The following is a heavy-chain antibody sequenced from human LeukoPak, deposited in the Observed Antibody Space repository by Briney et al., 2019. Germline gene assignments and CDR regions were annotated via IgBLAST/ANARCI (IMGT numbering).Heavy chain of an antibody. J-gene: IGHJ6*02. D-gene: IGHD3-16*01. V-gene: IGHV3-30-3*01. Sequence: GGSLRLSCAAPGFTFSSYAMHWVRQAPGKGLEWVAVISYDGSNKYYADSVKGRFTISRDNSKNTLYLQMNSLRAEDTAVYYCARVLPTYYYGMDVWGQGTTVTVSS. CDR3: ARVLPTYYYGMDV. CDR1: GFTFSSYA. CDR2: ISYDGSNK.